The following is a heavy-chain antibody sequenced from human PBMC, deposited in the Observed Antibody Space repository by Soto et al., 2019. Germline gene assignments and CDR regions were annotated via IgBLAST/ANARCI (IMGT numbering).Heavy chain of an antibody. Sequence: VQLVESGGGVVQPGRSLRLSCAASGFTFSDYAMHWVRQAPGKGLEWVAVVSHDGRNTHYADSVKGRFTISRDSSKNTVALEMTSLRAEDTAAYYCAKGGRQWLVTSVLNHGGQGALVTASS. CDR2: VSHDGRNT. J-gene: IGHJ4*02. D-gene: IGHD6-19*01. CDR1: GFTFSDYA. V-gene: IGHV3-30*18. CDR3: AKGGRQWLVTSVLNH.